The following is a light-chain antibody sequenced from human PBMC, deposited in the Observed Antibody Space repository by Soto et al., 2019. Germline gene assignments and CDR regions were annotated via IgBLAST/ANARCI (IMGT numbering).Light chain of an antibody. Sequence: QSALTQPPSASGSPGQSVTISCTGTSSDVGGYDYVSWYQQHPGKAPKVIIYEVSKRPSGVPDRFSGAKSGNTASLTVSGRQAEDEAEYYCSSYAGSNFWVFGGGTKLTVL. CDR2: EVS. J-gene: IGLJ3*02. CDR3: SSYAGSNFWV. CDR1: SSDVGGYDY. V-gene: IGLV2-8*01.